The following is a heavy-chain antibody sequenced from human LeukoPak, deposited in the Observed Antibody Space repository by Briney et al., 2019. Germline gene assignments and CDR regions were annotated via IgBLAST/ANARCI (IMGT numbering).Heavy chain of an antibody. J-gene: IGHJ4*02. D-gene: IGHD4-17*01. CDR3: ARDPTTVTTIFDS. CDR1: GVSISAYY. Sequence: PSETLSLTCSVSGVSISAYYWSWIRQPAGKGLEWIGRIYPGESIYASENTNYNPSLKSRASMSGDTSKNQVSLKLRSVTAADTAVYYCARDPTTVTTIFDSWGQGTLVTVSS. V-gene: IGHV4-4*07. CDR2: IYPGESIYASENT.